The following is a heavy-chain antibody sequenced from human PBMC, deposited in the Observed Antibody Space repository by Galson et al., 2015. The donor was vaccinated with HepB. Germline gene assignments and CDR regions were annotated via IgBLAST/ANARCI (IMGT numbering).Heavy chain of an antibody. J-gene: IGHJ1*01. CDR1: GFTFSSYA. V-gene: IGHV3-30-3*01. Sequence: SLRLSCAASGFTFSSYAMHWVRQAPGKGLEWVAVISYDGSNKYYADSVKGRFTISRDNSKNTLYLQMNSLRAEDTAVYYCARDGSRYSSSWYYFQHWGQGTLVTVSS. D-gene: IGHD6-13*01. CDR2: ISYDGSNK. CDR3: ARDGSRYSSSWYYFQH.